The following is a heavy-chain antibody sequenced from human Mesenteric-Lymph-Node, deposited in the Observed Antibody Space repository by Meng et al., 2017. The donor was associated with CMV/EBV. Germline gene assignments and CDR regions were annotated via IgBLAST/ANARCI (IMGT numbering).Heavy chain of an antibody. CDR1: GFTFSSYA. CDR2: ISYDGSNK. CDR3: ARKLRITMVRGVINSPHY. V-gene: IGHV3-30-3*01. Sequence: GESLKISCAASGFTFSSYAMHWVRQAPGKGLEWVAVISYDGSNKYYADSVKGRFTISRDNSKNTLYLQMNSLRAEDTAVYYCARKLRITMVRGVINSPHYWGQGTLVTVSS. J-gene: IGHJ4*02. D-gene: IGHD3-10*01.